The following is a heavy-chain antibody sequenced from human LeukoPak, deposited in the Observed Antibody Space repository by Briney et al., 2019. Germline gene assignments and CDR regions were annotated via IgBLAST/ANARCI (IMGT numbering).Heavy chain of an antibody. J-gene: IGHJ4*02. Sequence: TSQTLSLTCTVSGDSINSGSYYWSWIRQPAGKGLEWIGRIYSSGSANYNPSLKSRVTISVDTSKNQFSLRLSSVTAADTAVYYCARAIDYGDSYFDYWGQGTLVNFSS. CDR1: GDSINSGSYY. D-gene: IGHD4-17*01. CDR2: IYSSGSA. CDR3: ARAIDYGDSYFDY. V-gene: IGHV4-61*02.